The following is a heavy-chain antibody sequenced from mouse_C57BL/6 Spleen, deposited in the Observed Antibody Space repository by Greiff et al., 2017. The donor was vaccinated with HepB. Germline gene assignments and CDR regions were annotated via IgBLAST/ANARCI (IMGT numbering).Heavy chain of an antibody. J-gene: IGHJ3*01. V-gene: IGHV1-55*01. CDR3: AQRGIYYGNYVPFAY. CDR1: GYTFTSYW. CDR2: IYPGSGST. D-gene: IGHD2-1*01. Sequence: VQLQQPGAELVKPGASVKMSCKASGYTFTSYWITWVKQRPGQGLEWIGDIYPGSGSTNYNEKFKSKATLTVDTSSSTAYMQLSSLTSEDSAVYYCAQRGIYYGNYVPFAYWGQGTLVTVSA.